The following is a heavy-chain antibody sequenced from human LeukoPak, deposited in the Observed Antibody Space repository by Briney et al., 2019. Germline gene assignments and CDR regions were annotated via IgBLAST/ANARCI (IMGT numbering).Heavy chain of an antibody. CDR1: GDSVSSNSAA. CDR2: TYYRSKWYN. V-gene: IGHV6-1*01. D-gene: IGHD3-22*01. Sequence: SQTLSLTCAISGDSVSSNSAAWNWIRHSPSRGLEWLGRTYYRSKWYNDYAVSVKSRITINPDTSKNQFSLQLNSVTPEDTAVYYCARYGEELKVVITYFDYWGQGTLVTVSS. J-gene: IGHJ4*02. CDR3: ARYGEELKVVITYFDY.